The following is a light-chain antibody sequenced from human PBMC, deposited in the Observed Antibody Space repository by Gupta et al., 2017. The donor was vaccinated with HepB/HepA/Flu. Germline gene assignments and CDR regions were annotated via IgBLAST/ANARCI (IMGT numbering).Light chain of an antibody. V-gene: IGLV1-44*01. CDR1: TSNIGVNT. CDR2: DND. J-gene: IGLJ2*01. Sequence: QSVLTQPPSASGTPGQRVTISCSGSTSNIGVNTVNWYQHVPGSAPKLLMYDNDQRPSGVPDRFSASKSGTSASLAISGLQAGDEADYYCAAWHDSVDALVFGGGTKLTVL. CDR3: AAWHDSVDALV.